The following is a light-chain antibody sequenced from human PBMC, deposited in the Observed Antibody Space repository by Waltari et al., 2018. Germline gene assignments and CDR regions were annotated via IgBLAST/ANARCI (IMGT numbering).Light chain of an antibody. CDR3: QQYNTYPVT. J-gene: IGKJ5*01. CDR2: QAS. V-gene: IGKV1-5*03. CDR1: QSINYW. Sequence: DIQMTQSPSTLPASEVDRVTLTCRASQSINYWLAWYQQKPGKAPKPLIYQASTLETGVPSRFSGSGSGTEFTLTIGSLQPDDLAIYYCQQYNTYPVTFGQGTRLEIK.